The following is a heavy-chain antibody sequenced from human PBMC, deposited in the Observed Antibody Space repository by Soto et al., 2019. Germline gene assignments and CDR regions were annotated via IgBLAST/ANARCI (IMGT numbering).Heavy chain of an antibody. Sequence: QVQLQQWGACLLKPSETLSLTCSVYGGSFSGYYWSWIRQRPGKGLEWIGESNHVGSTNYNPSLKSRVTMSVDPSKNQFSLRLTSVTAADTAVYYCARVLRAGVTTDWGQGTLVIVSS. D-gene: IGHD5-18*01. J-gene: IGHJ4*02. CDR1: GGSFSGYY. V-gene: IGHV4-34*01. CDR2: SNHVGST. CDR3: ARVLRAGVTTD.